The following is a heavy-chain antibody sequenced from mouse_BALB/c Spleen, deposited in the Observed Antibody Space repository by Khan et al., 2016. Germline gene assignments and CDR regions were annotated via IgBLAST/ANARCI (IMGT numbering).Heavy chain of an antibody. V-gene: IGHV9-3-1*01. CDR1: GYTFTNFG. Sequence: QIQLVQSGPELKKPGETVKISCKASGYTFTNFGMNWVKQAPGKGLKWMGWINTYTGEPTYTDDFKGRFAFSLATSASTAYLQIITLKNGDTAKDVCARSGGSYDLDYWGQGTTLTVSS. J-gene: IGHJ2*01. CDR3: ARSGGSYDLDY. CDR2: INTYTGEP. D-gene: IGHD1-1*02.